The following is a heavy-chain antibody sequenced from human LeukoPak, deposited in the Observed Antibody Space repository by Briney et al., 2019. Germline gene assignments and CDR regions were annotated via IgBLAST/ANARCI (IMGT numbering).Heavy chain of an antibody. CDR3: ARVKYYYDSSGYTYYFDY. V-gene: IGHV4-59*01. D-gene: IGHD3-22*01. CDR2: IYYSGST. CDR1: GGSFSDYS. Sequence: SETLSLTCAVYGGSFSDYSWSWIRQPPGKGLEWIGYIYYSGSTNYNPSLKSRVTISVDTSKNQFSLKLSSVTAADTAVYYCARVKYYYDSSGYTYYFDYWGQGTLVTVSS. J-gene: IGHJ4*02.